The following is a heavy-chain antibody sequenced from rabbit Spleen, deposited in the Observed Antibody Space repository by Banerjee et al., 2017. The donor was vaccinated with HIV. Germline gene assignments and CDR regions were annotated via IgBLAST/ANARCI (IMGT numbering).Heavy chain of an antibody. CDR3: ARSTYGYDDYGDLYYAAMDL. CDR1: GFDFSVYG. D-gene: IGHD2-1*01. J-gene: IGHJ6*01. Sequence: PGGSLKLSCKASGFDFSVYGLSWVRQAPGKGLEWIGYIDPIFGRTYYASWVNGRFTISSHNAQNTLYLQLNSLTAADTATYFCARSTYGYDDYGDLYYAAMDLWGPGTLVTVS. V-gene: IGHV1S7*01. CDR2: IDPIFGRT.